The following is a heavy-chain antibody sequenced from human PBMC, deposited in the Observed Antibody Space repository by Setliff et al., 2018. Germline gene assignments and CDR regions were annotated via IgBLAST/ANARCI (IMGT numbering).Heavy chain of an antibody. CDR2: IYHDGNP. CDR3: TRGGERYHTAN. D-gene: IGHD2-2*01. Sequence: SETLSLTCAVSGVSINSLTWWSWVRHNPGKGLEWIGFIYHDGNPKFNPSVNYNPALKSRVTMSIDKSKNQFSLNLRSVTAADTAVYYCTRGGERYHTANWGQGLLVTVSS. J-gene: IGHJ4*02. V-gene: IGHV4-28*03. CDR1: GVSINSLTW.